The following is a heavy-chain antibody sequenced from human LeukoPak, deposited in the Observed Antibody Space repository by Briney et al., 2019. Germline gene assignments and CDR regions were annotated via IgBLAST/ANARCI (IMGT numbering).Heavy chain of an antibody. CDR1: GYTFTGYY. D-gene: IGHD5-18*01. CDR3: ARDTTMITYWFDP. V-gene: IGHV1-2*02. CDR2: INPNSGGT. Sequence: ASVKVSCKASGYTFTGYYMHWVRQAPGQGLEWMGWINPNSGGTNYAQKFQGRVTMTKDTSISTAYMELTRLRSDDTAVYYCARDTTMITYWFDPWGQGTLVTVSS. J-gene: IGHJ5*02.